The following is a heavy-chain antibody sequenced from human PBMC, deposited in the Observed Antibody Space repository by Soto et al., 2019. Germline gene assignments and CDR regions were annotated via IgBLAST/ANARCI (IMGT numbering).Heavy chain of an antibody. V-gene: IGHV5-51*01. CDR1: GYSFTSYW. CDR2: IYPGDSDT. Sequence: GESLKISCKGSGYSFTSYWIGWVRQMPGKGLEWMGIIYPGDSDTRYSPSFQGQVTISADKSISTAYRQWSSLKASDTAMYYCARLEVVVVPAAIYSFTDLGAFDIWGQGTMVTVSS. CDR3: ARLEVVVVPAAIYSFTDLGAFDI. J-gene: IGHJ3*02. D-gene: IGHD2-2*01.